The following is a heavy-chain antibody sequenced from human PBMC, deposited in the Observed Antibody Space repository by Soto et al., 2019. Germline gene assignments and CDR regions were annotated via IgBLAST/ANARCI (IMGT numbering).Heavy chain of an antibody. CDR3: ARARDSTTGTRSNTMDV. D-gene: IGHD4-4*01. J-gene: IGHJ6*02. CDR1: GLTVSTNY. Sequence: EVQLVETGGGLIQPGGSLRLSCAASGLTVSTNYLSWVRQAPGKGLEWVSIIYSDGSTFYGGSLRGRFTISRDNSKNTLYLQMDSLRAEDTAVYYCARARDSTTGTRSNTMDVWGQGTTVTVSS. V-gene: IGHV3-53*02. CDR2: IYSDGST.